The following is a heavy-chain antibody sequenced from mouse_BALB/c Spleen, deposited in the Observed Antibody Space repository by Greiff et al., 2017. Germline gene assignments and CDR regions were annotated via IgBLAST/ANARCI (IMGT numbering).Heavy chain of an antibody. Sequence: QVQLQQSGAELMKPGASVKISCKATGYTFSSYWIEWVKQRPGHGLEWIGEILPGSGSTNYNEKFKGKATFTADTSSNTAYMQLSSLTSEDSAVYYCAREGGSLLRGFAYWGQGTTLTVSS. J-gene: IGHJ2*01. CDR1: GYTFSSYW. CDR3: AREGGSLLRGFAY. D-gene: IGHD1-2*01. CDR2: ILPGSGST. V-gene: IGHV1-9*01.